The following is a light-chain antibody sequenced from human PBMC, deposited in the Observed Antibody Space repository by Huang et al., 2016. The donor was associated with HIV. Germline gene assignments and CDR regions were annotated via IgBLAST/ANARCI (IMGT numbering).Light chain of an antibody. CDR1: QGVSNN. J-gene: IGKJ1*01. Sequence: EIVMTQSPATLSVSPGERATLSCRASQGVSNNIAWYQQKPGQTPRRLIHGASTRATGIADKFSGRGSGTDFTLTITSLQPEDSAVYYCQHYNNWPPWTFGPGTQVEI. CDR3: QHYNNWPPWT. V-gene: IGKV3D-15*01. CDR2: GAS.